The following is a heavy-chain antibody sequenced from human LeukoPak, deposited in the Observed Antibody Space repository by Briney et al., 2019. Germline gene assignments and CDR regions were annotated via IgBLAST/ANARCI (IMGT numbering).Heavy chain of an antibody. CDR2: INPSGGST. Sequence: ASVKVSCKASGYTFTSYYMHWVRQAPGQGLEWIGIINPSGGSTSYAQKFQGRVTMTRDTSTSTVYMELSSPRSEDTAVYYCARDPGSGKVALDAFDIWGQGTMVTVSS. V-gene: IGHV1-46*03. J-gene: IGHJ3*02. D-gene: IGHD7-27*01. CDR1: GYTFTSYY. CDR3: ARDPGSGKVALDAFDI.